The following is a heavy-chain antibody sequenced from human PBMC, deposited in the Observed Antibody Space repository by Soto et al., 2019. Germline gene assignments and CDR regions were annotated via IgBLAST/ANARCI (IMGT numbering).Heavy chain of an antibody. CDR3: ARAVAVPADFDY. CDR1: GYTFSGYA. D-gene: IGHD6-19*01. Sequence: QVQLVQSGAEKKKPGASVKVSCKASGYTFSGYAMHWVRQAPEQRLEWMGWINAGNGNTKYSQKFQGRVTITRDTSASTAYMEQSSLRSEDTAVYYCARAVAVPADFDYWGQGTLVTVSS. V-gene: IGHV1-3*05. J-gene: IGHJ4*02. CDR2: INAGNGNT.